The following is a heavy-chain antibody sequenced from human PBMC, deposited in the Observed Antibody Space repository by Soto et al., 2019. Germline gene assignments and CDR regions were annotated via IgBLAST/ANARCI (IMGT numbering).Heavy chain of an antibody. CDR1: GDTFSSFD. J-gene: IGHJ6*03. D-gene: IGHD2-8*01. CDR2: ISAHNGNT. CDR3: TPFNCTDSGGNDHFHMDV. V-gene: IGHV1-18*04. Sequence: QVLLVQSGPEVKRPGASVKVSCKASGDTFSSFDISWVRQAPGQGPEWMGSISAHNGNTNCAQKFQGRVSLTTDTSVTTAYMELRGLRSDDAGVYFCTPFNCTDSGGNDHFHMDVCGTGTTFTVSS.